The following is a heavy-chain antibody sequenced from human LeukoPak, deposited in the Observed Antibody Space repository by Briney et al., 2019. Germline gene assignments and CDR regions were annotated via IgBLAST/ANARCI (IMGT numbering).Heavy chain of an antibody. J-gene: IGHJ4*02. D-gene: IGHD3-3*01. CDR2: ISGSSNYI. CDR3: ARDRITIFGVVES. Sequence: GGSLRLSCAASGFTFTSYTMNWVRQAPGKGLAWVSSISGSSNYIYYADSVKGRFTISRDNAKNSLYLQMNSLRAEDTAVYYCARDRITIFGVVESWGQGTLVTVSS. CDR1: GFTFTSYT. V-gene: IGHV3-21*01.